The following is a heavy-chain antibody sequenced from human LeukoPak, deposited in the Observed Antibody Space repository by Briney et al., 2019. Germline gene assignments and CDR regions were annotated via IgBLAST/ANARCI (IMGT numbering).Heavy chain of an antibody. CDR2: IKVSGGRT. V-gene: IGHV1-46*01. CDR1: GYTFSGFY. Sequence: ASVKVSCKASGYTFSGFYVHWVRQATAQELEWMGIIKVSGGRTEYAQKFQGRVTVTRDMSTSTVYMELNNLRSEDTAVYSCAREPPESYYFDNWGQGTLVTVSS. J-gene: IGHJ4*02. CDR3: AREPPESYYFDN.